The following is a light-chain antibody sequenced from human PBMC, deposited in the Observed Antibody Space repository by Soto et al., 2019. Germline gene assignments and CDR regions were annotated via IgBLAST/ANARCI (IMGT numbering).Light chain of an antibody. CDR3: SSYTSTSTLDV. CDR1: SSDIGGYNY. CDR2: DVS. Sequence: QSALTQPASVSGSPGPSINISCTGTSSDIGGYNYVSWYQQLPGKVPKLIIYDVSNRPTGVSDRFSGSKSGNAASLTISGLQAEDEAEYYCSSYTSTSTLDVFGTGTKLTVL. V-gene: IGLV2-14*03. J-gene: IGLJ1*01.